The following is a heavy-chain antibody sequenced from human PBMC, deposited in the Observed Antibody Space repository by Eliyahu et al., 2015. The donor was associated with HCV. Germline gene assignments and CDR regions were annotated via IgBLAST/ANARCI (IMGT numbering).Heavy chain of an antibody. D-gene: IGHD4-17*01. J-gene: IGHJ4*02. V-gene: IGHV3-11*01. CDR2: ISSSGSTI. CDR3: AGDGDQSLAPQPTRPFDY. Sequence: QVQLVESGGGLVKPGGSLRLSCAASGFTFSDYYXSWIRQAPGKGLGWVSYISSSGSTIYYADSVKGRFTISRDNAKNSLYLQMNSLRAEDTAVYYCAGDGDQSLAPQPTRPFDYWGQGTLVTVSS. CDR1: GFTFSDYY.